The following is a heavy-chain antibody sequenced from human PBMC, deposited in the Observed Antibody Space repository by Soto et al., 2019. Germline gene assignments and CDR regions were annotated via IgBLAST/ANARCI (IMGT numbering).Heavy chain of an antibody. D-gene: IGHD2-15*01. CDR1: GGSISSSSYY. CDR2: IYYSGST. CDR3: ARHTPAISISDH. Sequence: QLQLQESGPGLVKPSETLSLTCTVSGGSISSSSYYWGWIRQPPGKGLEWIGSIYYSGSTYYNPSLKSRVTISVDTSKTQFALKLRSVPAAATAVYYCARHTPAISISDHWGQGTLVTVSS. V-gene: IGHV4-39*01. J-gene: IGHJ4*02.